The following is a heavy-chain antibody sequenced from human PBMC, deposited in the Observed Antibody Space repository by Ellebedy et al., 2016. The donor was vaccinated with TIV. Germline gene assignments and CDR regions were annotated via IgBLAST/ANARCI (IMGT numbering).Heavy chain of an antibody. CDR3: AQTIAVAGTGGIW. CDR2: IYHSGST. CDR1: GYSISSGYY. Sequence: SETLSLTCTVSGYSISSGYYWGWIRQPPGKGLEWIGSIYHSGSTYYNPSLKSRVTISVDTSKNQFSLKLSSVTAADTAVYYCAQTIAVAGTGGIWWGQGTLVTVSS. V-gene: IGHV4-38-2*02. D-gene: IGHD6-19*01. J-gene: IGHJ4*02.